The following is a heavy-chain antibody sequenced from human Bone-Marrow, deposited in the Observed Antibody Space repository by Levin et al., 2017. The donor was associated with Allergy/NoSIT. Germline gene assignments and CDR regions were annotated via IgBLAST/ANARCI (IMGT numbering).Heavy chain of an antibody. CDR2: VSYDGSNE. J-gene: IGHJ5*02. D-gene: IGHD3-22*01. V-gene: IGHV3-30-3*01. Sequence: PGGSLRLSCAASGFSFSSYALHWVRQAPGKGLEWVAVVSYDGSNEFYADSVKGRFTISRDNSKNTLYLQMNSLRPEDTAVYSCARDTFYYATSAYYLPDHWGQGTLVTVSS. CDR1: GFSFSSYA. CDR3: ARDTFYYATSAYYLPDH.